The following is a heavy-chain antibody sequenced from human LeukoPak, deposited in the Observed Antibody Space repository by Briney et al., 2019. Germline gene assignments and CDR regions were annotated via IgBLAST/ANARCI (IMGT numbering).Heavy chain of an antibody. D-gene: IGHD3-22*01. CDR2: INPNSGGT. CDR3: ARGLDSSGYPYDFDY. CDR1: GYTFTGYY. V-gene: IGHV1-2*04. J-gene: IGHJ4*02. Sequence: ASVTVSCKASGYTFTGYYMHWVRQAPGQGLEWMGWINPNSGGTNYAQKFQGWVTMTRDTSISTAYMELSRLRSDDTAVYYCARGLDSSGYPYDFDYWGQGTLVTVSS.